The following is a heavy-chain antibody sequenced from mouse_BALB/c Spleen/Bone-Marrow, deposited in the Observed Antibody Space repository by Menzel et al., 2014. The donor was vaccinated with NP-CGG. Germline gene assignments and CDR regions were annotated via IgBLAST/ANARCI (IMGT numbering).Heavy chain of an antibody. J-gene: IGHJ3*01. Sequence: EVMLVESGGGLVRPGGSLKLSCAASGFDFSRYWMGWVRQAPGKGLEWIGEINPDSSTINYTPSLKDKFIISRDNAKNTLYLQMSKVRSEDTALYYCSRLGYYGGFAYWGQGTLVTVSA. D-gene: IGHD2-3*01. CDR3: SRLGYYGGFAY. V-gene: IGHV4-1*02. CDR2: INPDSSTI. CDR1: GFDFSRYW.